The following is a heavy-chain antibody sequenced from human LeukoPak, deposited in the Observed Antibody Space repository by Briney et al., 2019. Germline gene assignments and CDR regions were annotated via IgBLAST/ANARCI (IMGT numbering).Heavy chain of an antibody. CDR1: GFTFSSYG. V-gene: IGHV3-33*01. J-gene: IGHJ6*02. CDR3: ARVVNPYYYYGMDV. Sequence: GRSLRLSCAASGFTFSSYGMHWVRQAPGKGLEWVADIWYDGSNKYYADSVKGRFTISRDNSKNTLYLQMNSLRAEDTAVYYCARVVNPYYYYGMDVWGQGTTVTVSS. CDR2: IWYDGSNK. D-gene: IGHD3-22*01.